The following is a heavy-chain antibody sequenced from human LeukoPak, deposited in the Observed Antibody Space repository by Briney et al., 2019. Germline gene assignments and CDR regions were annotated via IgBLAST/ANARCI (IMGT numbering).Heavy chain of an antibody. J-gene: IGHJ6*03. CDR2: IYYTGST. CDR3: AYLNYYDSSGYYQYYYYYYYMDV. V-gene: IGHV4-39*01. Sequence: SETLSLTCTVSGGSISSSSHYWGWIRQPPGKGLEWIGSIYYTGSTYYNPSLKSRVTISVDTSKNQFSLKLSSVTAADTAVYYCAYLNYYDSSGYYQYYYYYYYMDVWGKGTTVTVSS. D-gene: IGHD3-22*01. CDR1: GGSISSSSHY.